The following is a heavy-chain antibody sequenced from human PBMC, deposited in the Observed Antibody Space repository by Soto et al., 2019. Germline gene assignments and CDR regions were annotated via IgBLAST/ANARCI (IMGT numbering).Heavy chain of an antibody. J-gene: IGHJ3*02. CDR3: ARGGEAYYYDRSGYLNDAFDI. D-gene: IGHD3-22*01. V-gene: IGHV4-30-2*01. CDR2: IYHTGGS. Sequence: QLRLQESGSGLVKPSQTLSLTCAVSGGSISSGGYSWNWIRQPPGKGLEWIGYIYHTGGSYYNPSLKSRVTMSVDVSKNHFSLNLSSVTAADTAVYYCARGGEAYYYDRSGYLNDAFDIWGQGTMVTVSS. CDR1: GGSISSGGYS.